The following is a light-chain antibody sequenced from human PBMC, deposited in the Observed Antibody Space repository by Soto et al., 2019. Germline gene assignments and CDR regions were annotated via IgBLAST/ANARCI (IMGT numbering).Light chain of an antibody. Sequence: DTQMTQSPSSLSASVGDRVTITCRASRSISSYLNWYQQKPGKAPKLLIYAASSLQSGVPSRFSGSGSGTDFTLTISSLQPEDFATYYCQQSYSTPWTFGQGTKVDIK. CDR2: AAS. J-gene: IGKJ1*01. V-gene: IGKV1-39*01. CDR1: RSISSY. CDR3: QQSYSTPWT.